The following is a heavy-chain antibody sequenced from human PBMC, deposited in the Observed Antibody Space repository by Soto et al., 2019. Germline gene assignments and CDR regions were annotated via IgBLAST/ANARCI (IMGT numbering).Heavy chain of an antibody. V-gene: IGHV3-23*01. Sequence: EVQVLESGGGLVQPGGSLRLSCAASGFPFSSYAMSWVRQAPGKGLEWVSVISGSGGGTYYAYSVKGRFTISRDNSKNTLYLQLNSLRAEDTAVYFCAKHQGISTVTPFNYWGQGTLVSVSS. J-gene: IGHJ4*02. D-gene: IGHD4-17*01. CDR2: ISGSGGGT. CDR1: GFPFSSYA. CDR3: AKHQGISTVTPFNY.